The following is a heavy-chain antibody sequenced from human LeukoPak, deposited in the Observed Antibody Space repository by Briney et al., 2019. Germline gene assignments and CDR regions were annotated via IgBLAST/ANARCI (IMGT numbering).Heavy chain of an antibody. CDR3: VRHFTVTTDYFDY. J-gene: IGHJ4*02. CDR2: IFHSGST. V-gene: IGHV4-38-2*01. Sequence: SETLSLTCAVSGYSINSGYWWGWVRQPPGKGLEWIGSIFHSGSTNYNPSLKSRVTISLDTSKNHFSLRPSSVTAADTAVYYCVRHFTVTTDYFDYWGQGALVTVSS. CDR1: GYSINSGYW. D-gene: IGHD4-17*01.